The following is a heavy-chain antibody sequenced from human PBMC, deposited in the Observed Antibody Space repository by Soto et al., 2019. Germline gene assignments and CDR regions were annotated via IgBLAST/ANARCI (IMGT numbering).Heavy chain of an antibody. D-gene: IGHD2-8*01. J-gene: IGHJ4*02. Sequence: SETLSLTCTVSGGSVSNSNYYWGWIRQSPGKGLEWIGSVYYRGRSYSKSSVKSRVTISVDTSKNQFSLNLNSVTASDAAVYYCVSQRTSVLTQAYFDYWGPGALVTVSS. CDR3: VSQRTSVLTQAYFDY. V-gene: IGHV4-39*01. CDR2: VYYRGRS. CDR1: GGSVSNSNYY.